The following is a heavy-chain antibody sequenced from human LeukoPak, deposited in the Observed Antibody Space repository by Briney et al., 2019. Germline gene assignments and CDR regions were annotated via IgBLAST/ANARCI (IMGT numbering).Heavy chain of an antibody. Sequence: GGSLRLSCAASGFTVSSNYMSWVRQAPGKGLEWVSVIYSGGSKYYADSVKGRFAISRDNSKNTLYVQMNSLRAEDTAVYYCARAVVVPAATYYYYYYMDVWGKGTTVTVSS. CDR1: GFTVSSNY. CDR2: IYSGGSK. CDR3: ARAVVVPAATYYYYYYMDV. D-gene: IGHD2-2*01. J-gene: IGHJ6*03. V-gene: IGHV3-66*02.